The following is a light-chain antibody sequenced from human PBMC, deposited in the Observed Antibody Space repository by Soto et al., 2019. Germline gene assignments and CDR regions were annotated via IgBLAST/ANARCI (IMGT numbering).Light chain of an antibody. Sequence: EIVLTQSPGSLSLSPGQRATLSFRASQSVDTTFFAWYQKKPGQAPRLLIYGASKRATGIPDRFSGSGSATDFTLIISRLEPEDFAVYYCQQYMSSVTFGQGTKVEIK. CDR2: GAS. V-gene: IGKV3-20*01. CDR1: QSVDTTF. CDR3: QQYMSSVT. J-gene: IGKJ1*01.